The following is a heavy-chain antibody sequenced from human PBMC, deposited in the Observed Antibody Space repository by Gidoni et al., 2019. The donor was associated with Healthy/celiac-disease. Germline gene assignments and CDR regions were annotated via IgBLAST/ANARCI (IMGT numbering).Heavy chain of an antibody. CDR2: INPSGGST. D-gene: IGHD4-17*01. Sequence: PGQGLEWMGIINPSGGSTSYAQNFQGRVTMTRDTSTSTVYMELSSLRSEDTAVYYWARENYGDYVRYFDYWGQGTLVTVSS. V-gene: IGHV1-46*01. CDR3: ARENYGDYVRYFDY. J-gene: IGHJ4*02.